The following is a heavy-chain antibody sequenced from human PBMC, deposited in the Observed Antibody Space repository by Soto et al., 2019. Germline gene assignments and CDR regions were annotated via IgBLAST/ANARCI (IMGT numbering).Heavy chain of an antibody. CDR3: ARVRYSGYDLPPWFDP. V-gene: IGHV1-8*01. CDR1: GYTFTSYD. J-gene: IGHJ5*02. D-gene: IGHD5-12*01. CDR2: MNPNSGNT. Sequence: GASVKVSCKASGYTFTSYDINWVRQATGQGLEWMGWMNPNSGNTGYAQKFQGRVTMTRNTSISTAYMELSSLRSEDTAVYYCARVRYSGYDLPPWFDPWGQGTLVTSPQ.